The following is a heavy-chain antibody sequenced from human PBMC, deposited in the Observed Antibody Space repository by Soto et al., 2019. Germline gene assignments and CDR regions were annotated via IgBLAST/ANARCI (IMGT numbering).Heavy chain of an antibody. D-gene: IGHD2-21*02. J-gene: IGHJ5*02. V-gene: IGHV3-30-3*01. CDR2: ISYDGSNK. CDR1: GFTFSSYA. Sequence: PGGSLRLSCAASGFTFSSYAMHWVRQAPGKGLEWVAVISYDGSNKYYADSVKGRFTISRDNSKNTLYLQMNSLRAEDTAVYYCARDPIAFCGGDCYPSFDPWGQGTLVTVSS. CDR3: ARDPIAFCGGDCYPSFDP.